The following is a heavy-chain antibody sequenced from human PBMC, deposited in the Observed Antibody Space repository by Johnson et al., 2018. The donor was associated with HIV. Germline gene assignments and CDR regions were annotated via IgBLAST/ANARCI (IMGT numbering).Heavy chain of an antibody. CDR1: GFTFDDYA. CDR2: IKSDGGST. Sequence: MLLVESGGGLVQPGRSLRLSCAASGFTFDDYAMHWVRQAPGKGLVWVARIKSDGGSTSYVDSVKGRFIISRDNTKNTLYLQMNSLRADDTAVYYCAREGPSERAGFDIWGQGTMVTVSS. V-gene: IGHV3-74*01. CDR3: AREGPSERAGFDI. J-gene: IGHJ3*02.